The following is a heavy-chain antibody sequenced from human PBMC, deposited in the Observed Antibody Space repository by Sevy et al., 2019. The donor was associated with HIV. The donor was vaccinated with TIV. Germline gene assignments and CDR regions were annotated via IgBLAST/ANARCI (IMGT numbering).Heavy chain of an antibody. CDR2: IYGSSGGT. CDR1: GFTFISYA. D-gene: IGHD3-22*01. J-gene: IGHJ3*02. Sequence: GSLRLSCKPSGFTFISYAMSWVRQAPGKGLEWVSTIYGSSGGTYYAESVKGRFTISRDNSKNTLYLQMNSLRTEDTAVYYCAGGRYDSSGSFDAFDIWGQGTMVTVSS. V-gene: IGHV3-23*01. CDR3: AGGRYDSSGSFDAFDI.